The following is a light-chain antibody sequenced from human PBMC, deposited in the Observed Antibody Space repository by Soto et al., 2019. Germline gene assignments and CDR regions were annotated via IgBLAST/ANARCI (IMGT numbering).Light chain of an antibody. CDR2: GAS. V-gene: IGKV3-15*01. CDR3: QQYDNWPQLT. Sequence: EIVMTQSPATLSVSPGERATLSCRASQSVSSNLAWYQQKPGQAPGLLISGASTRATGIPARFSGSGSGTEFTLTISSLQSEDFAIYYCQQYDNWPQLTFGGGTKLEIK. CDR1: QSVSSN. J-gene: IGKJ4*01.